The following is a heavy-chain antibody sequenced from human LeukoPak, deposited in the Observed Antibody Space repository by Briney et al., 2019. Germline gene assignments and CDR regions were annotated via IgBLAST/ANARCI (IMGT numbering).Heavy chain of an antibody. CDR2: ISGSGGST. D-gene: IGHD3-3*01. J-gene: IGHJ6*03. CDR1: GFTFSSYA. V-gene: IGHV3-23*01. Sequence: GGSLRLSCAASGFTFSSYAMSWVRQAPGKGLEWVSAISGSGGSTYYADSVKGRFTISRDNAKNSLYLQMNSLRAEDTAVYYCARPAHYDFWSGYLDYYYMDVWGKGTTVTVSS. CDR3: ARPAHYDFWSGYLDYYYMDV.